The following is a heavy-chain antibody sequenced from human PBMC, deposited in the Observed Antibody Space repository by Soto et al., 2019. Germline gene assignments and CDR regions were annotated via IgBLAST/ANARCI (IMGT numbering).Heavy chain of an antibody. CDR3: ARDLSGRSDAFDI. CDR2: IKPDGSEK. D-gene: IGHD6-19*01. Sequence: GGSLRLSCAASGFTFSSHWMSWVRQAPGKGLEWVANIKPDGSEKWYVDSVKGRFTISRDNSKNTLYLQMDSLRAEDTAVYYCARDLSGRSDAFDIWGQGTMVTVSS. CDR1: GFTFSSHW. J-gene: IGHJ3*02. V-gene: IGHV3-7*01.